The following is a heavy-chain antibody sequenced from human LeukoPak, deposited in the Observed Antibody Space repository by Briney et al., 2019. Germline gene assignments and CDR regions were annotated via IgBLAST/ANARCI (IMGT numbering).Heavy chain of an antibody. CDR2: LSSSSSVI. CDR1: GGSISSGGYS. CDR3: VRDGSSWGNFDY. Sequence: LSLTCAVSGGSISSGGYSWSWIRQPPGKGLEWVSYLSSSSSVIYHADSVKGRFTISRDNAKNSLYLQMNSLRTEDTAVYYCVRDGSSWGNFDYWGQGTLVSVSS. J-gene: IGHJ4*02. V-gene: IGHV3-11*04. D-gene: IGHD7-27*01.